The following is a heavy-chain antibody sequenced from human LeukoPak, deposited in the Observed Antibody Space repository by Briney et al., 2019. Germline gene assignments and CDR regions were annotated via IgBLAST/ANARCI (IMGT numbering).Heavy chain of an antibody. D-gene: IGHD5-18*01. CDR2: ISGSGGST. CDR1: GFAFSSYA. J-gene: IGHJ4*02. V-gene: IGHV3-23*01. CDR3: AKDPSRGYSYGYRDY. Sequence: AGGSLRLSCAASGFAFSSYAMSWVRQAPGKGLEWVSAISGSGGSTYYADSVKGRFTISRDNSKNTLYLQMNSLRAEDTAVYYCAKDPSRGYSYGYRDYWGQGTLVTVSS.